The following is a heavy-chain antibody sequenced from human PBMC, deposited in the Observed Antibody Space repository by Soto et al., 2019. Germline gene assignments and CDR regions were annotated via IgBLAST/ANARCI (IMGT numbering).Heavy chain of an antibody. D-gene: IGHD6-13*01. CDR2: IYYSGST. V-gene: IGHV4-31*03. CDR1: GGSISSGGYY. CDR3: ARAKKGIAAAENWFDP. J-gene: IGHJ5*02. Sequence: QVQLQESGPGLVKPSQTLSLTCTVSGGSISSGGYYWSWIRQHPGKGLEWIGYIYYSGSTYHNPSLKSRVTISVDTSKNQFSLKLSSVTAADTAVYYCARAKKGIAAAENWFDPWGQGTLVTVSS.